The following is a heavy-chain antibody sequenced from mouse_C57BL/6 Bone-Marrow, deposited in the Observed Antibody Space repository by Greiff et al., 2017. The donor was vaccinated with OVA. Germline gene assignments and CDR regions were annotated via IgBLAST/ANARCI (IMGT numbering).Heavy chain of an antibody. CDR2: IYPGSGST. J-gene: IGHJ4*01. CDR1: GYTFTSYW. CDR3: ARSPPYYYGSRGAMDY. D-gene: IGHD1-1*01. V-gene: IGHV1-55*01. Sequence: QVQLQQPGAELVKPGASVKMSCKASGYTFTSYWITWVKQRPGQGLEWIGDIYPGSGSTNYNEKFKSKATLTVDTSSSTAYMQLSSLTSEDSAVYYGARSPPYYYGSRGAMDYWGQGTSVTVSS.